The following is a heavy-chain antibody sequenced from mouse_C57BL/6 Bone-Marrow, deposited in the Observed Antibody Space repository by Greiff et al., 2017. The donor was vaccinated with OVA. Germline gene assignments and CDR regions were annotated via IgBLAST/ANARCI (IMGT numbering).Heavy chain of an antibody. CDR2: ISDGGSYT. Sequence: EVKLVESGGGLVKPGGSLKLSCAASGFTFSSYAMSWVRQTPEKRLEWVATISDGGSYTYYPDNVKGRFTISRDNAKNNLYLHMSHLKSEDTAMYYCERDLRVVTTDAMVYWGQGTSVTVPS. CDR3: ERDLRVVTTDAMVY. D-gene: IGHD2-5*01. CDR1: GFTFSSYA. J-gene: IGHJ4*01. V-gene: IGHV5-4*01.